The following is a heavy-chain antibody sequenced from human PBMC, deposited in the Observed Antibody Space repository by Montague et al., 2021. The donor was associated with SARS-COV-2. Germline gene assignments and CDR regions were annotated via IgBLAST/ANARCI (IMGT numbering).Heavy chain of an antibody. CDR3: ARGVLGENRYASGWFLTHHYNSLDV. D-gene: IGHD6-19*01. CDR2: INHSGDT. V-gene: IGHV4-34*01. Sequence: SETLSLTCAVYGGSFSGYCWSWIRQSPGKGLEWIGEINHSGDTNYNPPLKSRVTISVDTPKNQFSLKLRSVTAADMAVYCCARGVLGENRYASGWFLTHHYNSLDVWGQGTTVTVSS. J-gene: IGHJ6*02. CDR1: GGSFSGYC.